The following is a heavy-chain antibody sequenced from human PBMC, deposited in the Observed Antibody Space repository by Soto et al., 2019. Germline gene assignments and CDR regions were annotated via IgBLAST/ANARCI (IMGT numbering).Heavy chain of an antibody. CDR3: AGGRGSGSSFYYYGMDV. CDR1: GGSMSSYD. J-gene: IGHJ6*02. D-gene: IGHD3-10*01. Sequence: SEALSVPRPVSGGSMSSYDWSWIRQPPGKGLEWIGYIYYSGSPNYNPSLKSRVTISVDTSKNQSSLKLSSVTAADTAVYYCAGGRGSGSSFYYYGMDVWGQGTTVTVYS. CDR2: IYYSGSP. V-gene: IGHV4-59*01.